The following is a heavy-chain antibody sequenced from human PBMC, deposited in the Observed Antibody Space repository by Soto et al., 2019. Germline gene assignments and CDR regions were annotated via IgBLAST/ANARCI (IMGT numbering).Heavy chain of an antibody. CDR3: ARPLTMVRGVIADDYYGMDV. D-gene: IGHD3-10*01. V-gene: IGHV4-39*01. CDR1: GGSISSYY. CDR2: IYYSGST. Sequence: SETLSLTCTVSGGSISSYYWGWIRQPPGKGLEWIGSIYYSGSTYYNPSLKSRVTISVDTSKNQFSLKLSSVTAADTAVYYCARPLTMVRGVIADDYYGMDVWGQGTTVTVSS. J-gene: IGHJ6*02.